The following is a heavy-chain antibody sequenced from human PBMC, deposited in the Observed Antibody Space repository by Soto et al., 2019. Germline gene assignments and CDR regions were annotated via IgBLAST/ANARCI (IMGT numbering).Heavy chain of an antibody. J-gene: IGHJ6*02. CDR2: INHSGST. D-gene: IGHD3-3*01. CDR1: GGSFSGYY. V-gene: IGHV4-34*01. Sequence: SETLSLTCAVYGGSFSGYYWSWIRQPPGKGLEWIGEINHSGSTNYNPSLKSRVTISVDTSKNQFSLKLSSVTAADTAVYYCARGQGTISGVVNNIRYYYGMDVWGQGTTVTVSS. CDR3: ARGQGTISGVVNNIRYYYGMDV.